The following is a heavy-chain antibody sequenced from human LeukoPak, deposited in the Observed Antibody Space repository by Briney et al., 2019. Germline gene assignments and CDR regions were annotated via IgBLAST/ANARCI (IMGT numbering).Heavy chain of an antibody. D-gene: IGHD3-10*01. CDR1: GGSISSGSYY. CDR3: ARDQELLWFGELLSDNWSDP. CDR2: IYTSGST. V-gene: IGHV4-61*02. J-gene: IGHJ5*02. Sequence: PSQTLSLTCTVSGGSISSGSYYWSWIRQPAGKGLEWIGRIYTSGSTNYNPSLKSRVTISVDTSKNQFSLKLSSVTAADTAVYYCARDQELLWFGELLSDNWSDPWGQGTLVTVSS.